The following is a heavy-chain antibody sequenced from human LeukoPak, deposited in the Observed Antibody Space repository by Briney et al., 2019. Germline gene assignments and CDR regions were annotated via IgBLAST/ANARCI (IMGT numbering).Heavy chain of an antibody. Sequence: PGGSLRLSCAASGFTFSSSWMSWVRHLPGKGLKWLANIKDDGTEKYYLDSVKGQFNISRDNAKNSLFLQMNSLRPEDTAVYYCTRDYFRTWDYWGQGTLVTVSS. J-gene: IGHJ4*02. CDR1: GFTFSSSW. CDR2: IKDDGTEK. V-gene: IGHV3-7*01. D-gene: IGHD1/OR15-1a*01. CDR3: TRDYFRTWDY.